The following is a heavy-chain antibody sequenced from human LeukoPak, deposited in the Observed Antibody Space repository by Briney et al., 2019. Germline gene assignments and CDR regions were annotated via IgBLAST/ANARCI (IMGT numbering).Heavy chain of an antibody. CDR3: ARDKDYGSSGYYRFDY. V-gene: IGHV1-46*01. CDR2: INPSGGST. Sequence: GASVKVSCKASGYTFTSYYMHRVRQAPGQGLEWMGIINPSGGSTSYAQKFQGRVTMTRDMSTSTVYMELSSLRSEDTAVYYCARDKDYGSSGYYRFDYWGQGTLVTVSS. CDR1: GYTFTSYY. D-gene: IGHD3-22*01. J-gene: IGHJ4*02.